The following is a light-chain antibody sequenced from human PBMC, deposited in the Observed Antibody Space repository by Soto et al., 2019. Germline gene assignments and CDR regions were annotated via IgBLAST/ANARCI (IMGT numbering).Light chain of an antibody. CDR3: KQYYSYPLT. J-gene: IGKJ4*01. CDR2: AAS. CDR1: QGISSY. V-gene: IGKV1-8*01. Sequence: AIRMTQSPSSFSASTGDRVTITCRASQGISSYLAWYQQKPGKAPKLLIYAASTLQSGVPSRFSGSGSGTDFTPTISCLQSEDFATYYCKQYYSYPLTFGGGTKVDIK.